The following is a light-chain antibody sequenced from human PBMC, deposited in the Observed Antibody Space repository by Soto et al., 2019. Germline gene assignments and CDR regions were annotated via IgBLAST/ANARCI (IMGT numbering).Light chain of an antibody. Sequence: EIMLSLSLATLSVNPGERATLSRRASQSVSSSYLAWYQQKPGQAPRLLIYGASTRATGIPARFSGSGSGTEFTLTISSLQSEDFAVYYCQQYNNWPPITFGQRRLPEVK. J-gene: IGKJ5*01. V-gene: IGKV3-15*01. CDR2: GAS. CDR1: QSVSSSY. CDR3: QQYNNWPPIT.